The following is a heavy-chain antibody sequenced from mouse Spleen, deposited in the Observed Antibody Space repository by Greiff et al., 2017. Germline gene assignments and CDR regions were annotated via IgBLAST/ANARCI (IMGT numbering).Heavy chain of an antibody. J-gene: IGHJ1*01. V-gene: IGHV1-61*01. CDR3: ARGAYYSNNSCFWYFDV. Sequence: QVQLQQSGAELVKPGASVKLSCKASGYTFTSYWMDWVKQRPGQGLEWIGNIYPSDSETHYNQKFKDKATLTVDKSSSTAYMQLSSLTSEDSAVYYCARGAYYSNNSCFWYFDVWGAGTTVTVSS. CDR2: IYPSDSET. CDR1: GYTFTSYW. D-gene: IGHD2-5*01.